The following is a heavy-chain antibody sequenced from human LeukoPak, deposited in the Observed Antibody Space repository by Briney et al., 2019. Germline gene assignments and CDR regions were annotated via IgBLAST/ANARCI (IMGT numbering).Heavy chain of an antibody. CDR2: ISGYNGNT. V-gene: IGHV1-18*01. CDR1: GYTFISYG. J-gene: IGHJ6*02. Sequence: ASVKVSCKASGYTFISYGISWVRHAPGQGLEWMGWISGYNGNTNYAQKFQGRVTMTTDTSTSTAYLELRRLRSDDSAIYYCAREFCSGGGCYYYGMDVWGQGTTVTVS. D-gene: IGHD2-15*01. CDR3: AREFCSGGGCYYYGMDV.